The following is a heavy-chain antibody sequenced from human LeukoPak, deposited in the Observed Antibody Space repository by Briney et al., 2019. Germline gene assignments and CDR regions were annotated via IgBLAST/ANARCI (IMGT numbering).Heavy chain of an antibody. D-gene: IGHD1-26*01. CDR1: GFSFVNSA. J-gene: IGHJ4*02. V-gene: IGHV3-23*01. CDR3: AKGGSLYFFDS. CDR2: VGASGVYT. Sequence: GGSLRLSCAASGFSFVNSAMSWVRQAPGKGLEWVSGVGASGVYTYYADSVKGRFTISRDTPKDTLFLQMDSLRAEDTAVYYCAKGGSLYFFDSWGQGTLVTVSS.